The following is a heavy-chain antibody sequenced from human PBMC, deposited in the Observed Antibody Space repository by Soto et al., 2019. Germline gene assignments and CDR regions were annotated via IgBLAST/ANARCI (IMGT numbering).Heavy chain of an antibody. CDR3: ARDQTGITTAGGGRIDR. Sequence: QVQLVESGGGVVQPGRSLRLSCAAYGFTFITHAMHWVRQAPGKGLECVAIVSFDGSNKYYADSVKGRFTISRDNSKNTLYLQMSGLTPEDTAFYYCARDQTGITTAGGGRIDRWGQGTLVTVSS. J-gene: IGHJ5*02. V-gene: IGHV3-30-3*01. D-gene: IGHD6-13*01. CDR1: GFTFITHA. CDR2: VSFDGSNK.